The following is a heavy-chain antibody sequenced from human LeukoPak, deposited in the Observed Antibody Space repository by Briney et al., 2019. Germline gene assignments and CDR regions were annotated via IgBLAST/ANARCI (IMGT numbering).Heavy chain of an antibody. CDR2: LSRGGGTT. Sequence: GSLRLSCTGSGFNFNMFAMNWVRQAPGQGLEWVSGLSRGGGTTNYADSVKGRFTISRDKYKNMVFLQMNSLRPEDTAVYYCAKEQRIRHCSEGVCMEGYYFDYWGQGSLVTVSS. D-gene: IGHD2-8*01. J-gene: IGHJ4*02. CDR3: AKEQRIRHCSEGVCMEGYYFDY. CDR1: GFNFNMFA. V-gene: IGHV3-23*01.